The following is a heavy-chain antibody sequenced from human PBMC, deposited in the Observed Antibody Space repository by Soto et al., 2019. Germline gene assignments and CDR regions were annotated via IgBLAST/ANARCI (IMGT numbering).Heavy chain of an antibody. CDR3: AKVLWFGELYFNYYYMDV. CDR1: GFTFSSYA. D-gene: IGHD3-10*01. Sequence: EVQLLESGGGLVQPGGSLRLSCAASGFTFSSYAMSWVRQAPGKGLEWVSAISGSGGSTYYADSVKGRFTISRDNSKNTLYLLMNSLRAEDTAVYYCAKVLWFGELYFNYYYMDVWGKGTTVTVSS. V-gene: IGHV3-23*01. J-gene: IGHJ6*03. CDR2: ISGSGGST.